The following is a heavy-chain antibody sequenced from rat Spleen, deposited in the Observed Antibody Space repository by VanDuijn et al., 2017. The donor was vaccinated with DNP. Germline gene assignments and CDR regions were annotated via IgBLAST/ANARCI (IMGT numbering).Heavy chain of an antibody. Sequence: QVQLKESGPGLVQPSQTLSLTCTVSGFSLINYGVSWVRQPPGKGLEWIGAVWSGGSTAYNSALESRLSITRDTSKSQVLLKMNSLQIEDTAMYSCASGTTTWFAYWGQGTLVTVSS. V-gene: IGHV2-16*01. J-gene: IGHJ3*01. CDR3: ASGTTTWFAY. CDR1: GFSLINYG. CDR2: VWSGGST. D-gene: IGHD1-10*01.